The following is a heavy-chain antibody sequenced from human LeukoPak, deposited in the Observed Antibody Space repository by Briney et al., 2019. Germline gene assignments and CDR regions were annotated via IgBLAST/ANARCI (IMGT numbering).Heavy chain of an antibody. J-gene: IGHJ5*02. D-gene: IGHD3-3*01. CDR3: ARGPLSFTIFGVVIS. CDR2: INPKTGDT. V-gene: IGHV1-2*02. Sequence: ASVKVSCKASGYTFTDYYIHWVRQAPGQGLEWMGWINPKTGDTNYAQNFQGRVTMTRDTSISTAYMELSRLRSDDTAVYYCARGPLSFTIFGVVISWGQGTLVTVSS. CDR1: GYTFTDYY.